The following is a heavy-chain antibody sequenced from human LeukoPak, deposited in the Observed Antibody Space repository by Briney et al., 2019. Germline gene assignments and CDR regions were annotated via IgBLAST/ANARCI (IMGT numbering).Heavy chain of an antibody. V-gene: IGHV3-74*01. Sequence: GGSLRLSXAASGFTFRSYWMHWVRQAPGKGLVWVSRINSDGSSTSYADSVKGRFTISRDNAKNTLYLQMNSLRAEDTAVYYCARELRFLEWSLYDYWGQGTLVTVSS. J-gene: IGHJ4*02. CDR3: ARELRFLEWSLYDY. CDR2: INSDGSST. CDR1: GFTFRSYW. D-gene: IGHD3-3*01.